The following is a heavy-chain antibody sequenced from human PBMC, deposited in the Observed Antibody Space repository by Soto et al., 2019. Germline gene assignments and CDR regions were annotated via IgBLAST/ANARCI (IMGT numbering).Heavy chain of an antibody. CDR3: VREGFSGNYCPAY. J-gene: IGHJ4*02. CDR2: ISYDGTNQ. D-gene: IGHD1-26*01. CDR1: GFPFSTYG. Sequence: QVQLVESGGGVVQPGRSLRLSCAASGFPFSTYGMHWARQAPGKGLEWVALISYDGTNQYYVDSVKGRFTISRDNSKNTLYLQMSRLRPGDTAVYYCVREGFSGNYCPAYWGQGTAVTVSS. V-gene: IGHV3-30*03.